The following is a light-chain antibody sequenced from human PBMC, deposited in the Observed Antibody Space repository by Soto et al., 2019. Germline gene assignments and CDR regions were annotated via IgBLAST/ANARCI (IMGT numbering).Light chain of an antibody. J-gene: IGLJ1*01. V-gene: IGLV2-14*01. CDR2: GVT. CDR1: SSDLGGYNS. CDR3: SLYTTDNTSPYV. Sequence: QSALTQPASVSGSPGQSITISCTATSSDLGGYNSVSWFQQHPGKAPKLMISGVTNRPSGVSDRFSGSKSGNTASLTISGLQAEDEANYYCSLYTTDNTSPYVFGTGTKVTVL.